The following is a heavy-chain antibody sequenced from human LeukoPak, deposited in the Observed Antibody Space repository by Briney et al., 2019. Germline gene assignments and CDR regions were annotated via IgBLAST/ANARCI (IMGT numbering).Heavy chain of an antibody. CDR1: GDNVYEKSAA. J-gene: IGHJ4*02. D-gene: IGHD3/OR15-3a*01. CDR3: ARDHGLTSHGFDY. CDR2: TYYRSKWYN. V-gene: IGHV6-1*01. Sequence: SQTLSLTCAISGDNVYEKSAAWNWIRQSPSRGLEWLGRTYYRSKWYNDYAVSVKSRITINPDTSKNQFSLQLNSVTPEDTAVYYCARDHGLTSHGFDYWGQGTLVTVSS.